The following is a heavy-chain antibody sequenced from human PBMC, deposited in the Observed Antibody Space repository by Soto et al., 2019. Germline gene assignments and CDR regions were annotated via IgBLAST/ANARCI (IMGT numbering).Heavy chain of an antibody. V-gene: IGHV2-5*02. J-gene: IGHJ5*02. CDR2: IYWDDDK. CDR1: GFSLSTSGVG. Sequence: QITLKESGPTLVKPTQTLTLTCTFSGFSLSTSGVGVGWIRQPPGKALEWLALIYWDDDKRYSPSLKSRLTITKDTSNNQVVLTMTNIDPVDTATYHCAHTLFGIYDISANWVDPWGQGTLVTVSS. CDR3: AHTLFGIYDISANWVDP. D-gene: IGHD3-22*01.